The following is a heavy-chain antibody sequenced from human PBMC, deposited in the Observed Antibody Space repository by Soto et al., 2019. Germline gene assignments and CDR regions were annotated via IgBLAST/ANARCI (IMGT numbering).Heavy chain of an antibody. J-gene: IGHJ4*02. D-gene: IGHD6-6*01. CDR3: AGGIAARPLGY. CDR2: IHYSGST. CDR1: GVSMSIGTDY. V-gene: IGHV4-39*01. Sequence: SETLSLTCNVSGVSMSIGTDYWGWIRQPPGKGLEWIGNIHYSGSTYYNPSLKSRLQISVDTSKNQFSLKLSSVTAADTAVYYCAGGIAARPLGYWGQGTLVTVS.